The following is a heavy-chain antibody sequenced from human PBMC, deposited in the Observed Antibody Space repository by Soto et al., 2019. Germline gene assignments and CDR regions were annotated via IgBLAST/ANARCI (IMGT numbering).Heavy chain of an antibody. D-gene: IGHD4-17*01. Sequence: QVQLVESGGGVVQPGRSLRLSCAASGFAFSSHGMHWVRQAPGKGLEWVAVIVREGSEKHYADSVKGRFTISRDNSENTLYLEMNSLRAEDTAVYYCARDDDYDDNGLDSWGQGTLVTVSS. CDR3: ARDDDYDDNGLDS. CDR1: GFAFSSHG. CDR2: IVREGSEK. V-gene: IGHV3-33*01. J-gene: IGHJ5*01.